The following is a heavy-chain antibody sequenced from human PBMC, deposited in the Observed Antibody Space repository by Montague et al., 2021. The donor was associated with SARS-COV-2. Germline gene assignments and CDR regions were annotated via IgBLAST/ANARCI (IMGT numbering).Heavy chain of an antibody. J-gene: IGHJ3*02. CDR1: GGSISSSSYY. V-gene: IGHV4-61*05. D-gene: IGHD3-22*01. Sequence: SETLSLTCTVSGGSISSSSYYWSWIRQPPGKGLEWIGYIYYSGSTNYNPSLKSRVTISVDTSKNQFSLKLSSVTAADTAVYYRARQYYDSSGEDAFDIWGQGTMVTVSS. CDR2: IYYSGST. CDR3: ARQYYDSSGEDAFDI.